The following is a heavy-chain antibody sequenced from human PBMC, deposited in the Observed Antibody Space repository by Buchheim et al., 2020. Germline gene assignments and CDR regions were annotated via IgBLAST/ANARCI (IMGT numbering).Heavy chain of an antibody. Sequence: VKKPGASVKVSCKASGYTFTGYYMHWVRQAPGQGLEWMGWINPNSGGTNYAQKFQGWVTMTRDTSISTAYMELSRLRSDDTAVYYCARGGSSSWYERPRRFDPWGQGTL. CDR2: INPNSGGT. J-gene: IGHJ5*02. D-gene: IGHD6-13*01. CDR1: GYTFTGYY. CDR3: ARGGSSSWYERPRRFDP. V-gene: IGHV1-2*04.